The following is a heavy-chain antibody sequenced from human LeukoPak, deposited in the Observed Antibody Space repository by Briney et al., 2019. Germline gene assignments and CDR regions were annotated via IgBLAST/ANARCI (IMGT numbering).Heavy chain of an antibody. J-gene: IGHJ6*03. CDR2: IKQDGSEK. CDR1: GFTFSSYW. Sequence: GGSLRLSCAASGFTFSSYWMSWVRQAPGKGLEWVANIKQDGSEKYYVDSVKGRFTISRDNAKNSLYLQMNSLRAEDTAVYYCASSGSSLYYYYYMDVWGKGTTVTVSS. CDR3: ASSGSSLYYYYYMDV. V-gene: IGHV3-7*01. D-gene: IGHD3-10*01.